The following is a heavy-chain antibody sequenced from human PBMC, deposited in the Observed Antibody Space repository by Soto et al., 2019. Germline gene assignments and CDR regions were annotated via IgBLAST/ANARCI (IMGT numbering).Heavy chain of an antibody. CDR3: ARVLPSSAFDI. V-gene: IGHV1-2*04. J-gene: IGHJ3*02. CDR1: Y. Sequence: YRRWARHSHGQGLEGMGWINPNSGGTNYAQKFQGWVTMTRDTSISTAYMELSRLRSDDTAVYYCARVLPSSAFDIWGQGTMVTVSS. CDR2: INPNSGGT.